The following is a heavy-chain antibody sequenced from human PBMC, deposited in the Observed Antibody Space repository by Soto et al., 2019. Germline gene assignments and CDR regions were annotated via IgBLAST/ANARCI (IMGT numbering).Heavy chain of an antibody. CDR2: INHSGST. Sequence: NPSETLSLTCAVYGGSFSPYYWSWIRQPPDKGLEWIGEINHSGSTSYNPSLKSRVTMSVDTSKNQISLRLSSVTAADTAVYYCTRGLTGTHYYYGMDVWGHGTTVTVSS. D-gene: IGHD1-7*01. V-gene: IGHV4-34*01. J-gene: IGHJ6*02. CDR1: GGSFSPYY. CDR3: TRGLTGTHYYYGMDV.